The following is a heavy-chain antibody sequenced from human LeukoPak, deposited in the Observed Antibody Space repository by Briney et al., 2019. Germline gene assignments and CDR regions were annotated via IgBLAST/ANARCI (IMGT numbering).Heavy chain of an antibody. CDR1: GDSVSSNSAA. J-gene: IGHJ3*02. V-gene: IGHV6-1*01. CDR3: ARDLLLWFGELAAFDI. Sequence: SQTLSLTCAIFGDSVSSNSAAWNWIRQSPSRGLEWLGRTYYRSKWYNDYAVSVKSRITINPDTSKNQFSLRLNSVTPEDTAVYYCARDLLLWFGELAAFDIWGQGTMVTVSS. CDR2: TYYRSKWYN. D-gene: IGHD3-10*01.